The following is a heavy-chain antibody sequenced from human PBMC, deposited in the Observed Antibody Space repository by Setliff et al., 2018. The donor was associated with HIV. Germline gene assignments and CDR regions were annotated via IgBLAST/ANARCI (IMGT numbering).Heavy chain of an antibody. CDR2: VYYTGST. J-gene: IGHJ6*03. CDR3: ARGRVTLNGVAAGHHYMDV. Sequence: PSKTLSLTCTVSGGFIGTYYWSWIRQSPGKGLEWIGSVYYTGSTNYNPSLESRVTMSVDTSKNQFSLRLMSLTAADTAIYYCARGRVTLNGVAAGHHYMDVWGKGNTVTVSS. V-gene: IGHV4-59*13. D-gene: IGHD3-3*01. CDR1: GGFIGTYY.